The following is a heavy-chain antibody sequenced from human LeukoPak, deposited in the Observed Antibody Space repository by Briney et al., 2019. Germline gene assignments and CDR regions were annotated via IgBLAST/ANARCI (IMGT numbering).Heavy chain of an antibody. J-gene: IGHJ4*02. CDR3: ARIPRGYRGRGLDDY. V-gene: IGHV4-39*07. CDR2: IYYSGST. Sequence: TSETLSLTCTVSGGSISSSSYYWGWIRQPPGKGLEWIGSIYYSGSTYYNPSLKSRVTISVDTSKNQFSLKLSSVTAADTAVYYCARIPRGYRGRGLDDYWGQGTLVTVSS. D-gene: IGHD1-26*01. CDR1: GGSISSSSYY.